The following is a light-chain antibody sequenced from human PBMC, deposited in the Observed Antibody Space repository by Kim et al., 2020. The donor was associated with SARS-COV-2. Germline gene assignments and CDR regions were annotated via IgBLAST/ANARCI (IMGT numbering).Light chain of an antibody. J-gene: IGKJ2*01. V-gene: IGKV3-20*01. CDR2: GAS. CDR3: QQYGSSPLT. CDR1: QSVSSSY. Sequence: LSPAERATLSCRASQSVSSSYLAWYQQKPGQAPRLLIYGASSRATGIPDRFSGSGSGTDFTLTISRLEPEDFAVYYCQQYGSSPLTFGQGTKLEI.